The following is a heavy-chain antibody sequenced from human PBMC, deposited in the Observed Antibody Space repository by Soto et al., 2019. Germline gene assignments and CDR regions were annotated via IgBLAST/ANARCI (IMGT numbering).Heavy chain of an antibody. CDR1: GGSFSCYY. Sequence: PSETLSLTCAVYGGSFSCYYWSWIRQPPGKGLEWIGYIYYSGSTNYNPSLKSRVTISVDTSKNQFSLKLSSVTAADTAVYYCARDTAVRGVFPIWGQGTLVTVSS. CDR3: ARDTAVRGVFPI. CDR2: IYYSGST. D-gene: IGHD3-10*01. J-gene: IGHJ4*02. V-gene: IGHV4-59*01.